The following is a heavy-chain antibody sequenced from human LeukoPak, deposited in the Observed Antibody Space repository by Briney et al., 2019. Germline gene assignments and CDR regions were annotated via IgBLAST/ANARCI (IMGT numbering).Heavy chain of an antibody. CDR2: IYYSGST. CDR3: VREISSGYYNDY. CDR1: GGSISSGGYY. D-gene: IGHD3-22*01. J-gene: IGHJ4*02. V-gene: IGHV4-31*03. Sequence: SQTLSLTCTVSGGSISSGGYYWSWIRQHPGKGLEWIGYIYYSGSTYYNPSLKSRVTISVDTSKNQFSLKLSSVTAADTAVYYCVREISSGYYNDYWGQGTLVTVSS.